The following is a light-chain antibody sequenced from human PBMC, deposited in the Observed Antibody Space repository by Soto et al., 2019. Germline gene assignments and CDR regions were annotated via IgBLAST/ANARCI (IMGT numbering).Light chain of an antibody. CDR3: QTWGSGIVV. J-gene: IGLJ2*01. CDR2: LNSDGSH. Sequence: QLVLTQSPSASASLGASVKLTCTLSSEHSNYAIAWHQQQSEKGPRYLMKLNSDGSHSKGDGIPDRFSGSSSGAERYLTISSLQSEDEADYYCQTWGSGIVVFGGGTKLTV. CDR1: SEHSNYA. V-gene: IGLV4-69*01.